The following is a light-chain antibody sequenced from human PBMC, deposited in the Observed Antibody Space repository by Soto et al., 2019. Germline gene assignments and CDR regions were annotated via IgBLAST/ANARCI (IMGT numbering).Light chain of an antibody. CDR3: AAWDDSQTGLV. CDR2: YDD. Sequence: QSVLTQPPSVSEAPRQRVTISCSGSSSNIGNNAVNWYQQLPGKAPKLLIYYDDLLPSGVSDRFSGSKSGTSASLAISGLQSEDDADYSCAAWDDSQTGLVFGGGTNLTVL. CDR1: SSNIGNNA. J-gene: IGLJ2*01. V-gene: IGLV1-36*01.